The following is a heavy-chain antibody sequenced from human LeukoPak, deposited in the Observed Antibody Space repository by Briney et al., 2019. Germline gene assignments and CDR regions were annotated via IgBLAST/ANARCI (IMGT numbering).Heavy chain of an antibody. Sequence: SETLSLTCTVSGGSISSYYWSWLRQPAGKGLEWIGRIYTSGSTNYNPSLKSRVTMSVDTSKNQFSPKLSSVTAADTAVYYCARDIGSGWSHFDYWGQGTLVTVSS. V-gene: IGHV4-4*07. CDR1: GGSISSYY. J-gene: IGHJ4*02. CDR2: IYTSGST. D-gene: IGHD6-19*01. CDR3: ARDIGSGWSHFDY.